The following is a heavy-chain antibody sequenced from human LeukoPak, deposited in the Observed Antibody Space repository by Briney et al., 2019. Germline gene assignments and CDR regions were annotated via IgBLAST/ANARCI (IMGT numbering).Heavy chain of an antibody. CDR2: ISGSGGST. D-gene: IGHD1-26*01. V-gene: IGHV3-23*01. CDR1: GFTFRIYS. CDR3: AKDSVVGATYDY. J-gene: IGHJ4*02. Sequence: SGGSLRLSCAASGFTFRIYSMNWVRQAPGKGLEWVSAISGSGGSTYYADSVKGRFTISRDNSKNTLYLQMNSLRAEDTAVYYCAKDSVVGATYDYWGQGTLVTVSS.